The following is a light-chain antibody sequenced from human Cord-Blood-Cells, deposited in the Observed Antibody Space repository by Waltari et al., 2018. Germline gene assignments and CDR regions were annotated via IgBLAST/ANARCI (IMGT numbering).Light chain of an antibody. CDR3: QQRSNWVT. V-gene: IGKV3-11*01. Sequence: EIVFTPSPATLSFSPGERATLSCRASQSVSSYLAWYQQKPGQAPRLLIYDASNRATGIPARFSGSGSGTDFTLTISSLEPEDFAVYYCQQRSNWVTFGGGTKVEIK. J-gene: IGKJ4*01. CDR1: QSVSSY. CDR2: DAS.